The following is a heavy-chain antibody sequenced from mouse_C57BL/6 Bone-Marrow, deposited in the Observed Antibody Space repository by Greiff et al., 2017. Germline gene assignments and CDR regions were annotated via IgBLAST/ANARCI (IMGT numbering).Heavy chain of an antibody. CDR3: ARRLLRYYFDY. D-gene: IGHD1-1*01. Sequence: EVKLVESGGDLVKPGGSLKLSCAASGFTFSSYGMSWVRQTPDKRLEWVATISSGGSYTSYPDSVKGRFTISRDNAKNTLYLQMSSLKAEDTAMDYCARRLLRYYFDYWGQGTTLTVSS. J-gene: IGHJ2*01. CDR1: GFTFSSYG. CDR2: ISSGGSYT. V-gene: IGHV5-6*02.